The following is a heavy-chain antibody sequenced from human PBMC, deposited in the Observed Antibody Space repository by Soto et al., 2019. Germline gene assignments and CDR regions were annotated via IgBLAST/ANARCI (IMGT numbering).Heavy chain of an antibody. Sequence: GGSLRLSCAASGFTFTGYSMNWVRQAPGKGLEWVSSISSTTNYIYYGDSMKGRFTISRDNAKNSLYLEMSSLRAEDTAVYYCARESEDLTSNFDYWGQGSLVTVSS. J-gene: IGHJ4*02. CDR2: ISSTTNYI. CDR1: GFTFTGYS. V-gene: IGHV3-21*06. CDR3: ARESEDLTSNFDY.